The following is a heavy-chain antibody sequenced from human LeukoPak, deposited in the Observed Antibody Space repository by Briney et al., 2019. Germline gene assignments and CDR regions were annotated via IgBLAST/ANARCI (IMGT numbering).Heavy chain of an antibody. CDR1: GGSISSYY. CDR3: ARVSGTTEGYYYYYGMDV. J-gene: IGHJ6*02. CDR2: IYYSGST. D-gene: IGHD1-1*01. Sequence: SETLSLTCTVSGGSISSYYWSWIRQPPGKGLEWIGYIYYSGSTNYNPSLKSRVTISVDTSKNQFSLKLSSVTTADTAVYYCARVSGTTEGYYYYYGMDVWGQGTTVTVSS. V-gene: IGHV4-59*01.